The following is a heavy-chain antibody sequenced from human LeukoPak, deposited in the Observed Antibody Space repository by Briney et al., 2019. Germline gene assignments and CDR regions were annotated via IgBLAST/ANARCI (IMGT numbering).Heavy chain of an antibody. CDR1: GFTFSSYA. J-gene: IGHJ6*02. Sequence: EGSLRLSCAASGFTFSSYAMSWVRQAPGKGLEWVSAISGSGGSTYYADSVKGRFTISRDNSKNTLYLQMNSLRAEDTAVYYCAKDAYYDFWSGYYNYYYYGMDVWGQGTTVTVSS. CDR2: ISGSGGST. V-gene: IGHV3-23*01. D-gene: IGHD3-3*01. CDR3: AKDAYYDFWSGYYNYYYYGMDV.